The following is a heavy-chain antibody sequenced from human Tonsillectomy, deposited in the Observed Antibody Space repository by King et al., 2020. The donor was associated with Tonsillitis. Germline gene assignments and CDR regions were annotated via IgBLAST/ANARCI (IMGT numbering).Heavy chain of an antibody. D-gene: IGHD3-22*01. CDR1: GFTFSSYG. J-gene: IGHJ4*02. Sequence: VQLVESGGGVVQPGGSLRLSCAASGFTFSSYGMHWVRQAPGKGLEWVAFIKYDGRNTYYADSVKGRFTISRDNSKNTLYVQMNSLRAEDTAVYYCAKDLRADYFDGSGSNVDYWGQGTLVTVSS. V-gene: IGHV3-30*02. CDR3: AKDLRADYFDGSGSNVDY. CDR2: IKYDGRNT.